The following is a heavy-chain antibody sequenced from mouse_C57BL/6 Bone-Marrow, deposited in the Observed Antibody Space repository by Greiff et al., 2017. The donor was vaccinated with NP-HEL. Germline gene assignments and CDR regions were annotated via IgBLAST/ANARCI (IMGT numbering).Heavy chain of an antibody. D-gene: IGHD1-1*01. CDR3: ARWGGSSSAWFAY. J-gene: IGHJ3*01. Sequence: VQLQQPGAELVKPGASVKLSCKASGYTFTSYWMHWVKQRPGQGLEWIGMIHPNSGSTNYNEKFKSKATLTVDKSSSTAYMQLSSLTSEDSAVYYCARWGGSSSAWFAYWGQGTLVTVSA. V-gene: IGHV1-64*01. CDR2: IHPNSGST. CDR1: GYTFTSYW.